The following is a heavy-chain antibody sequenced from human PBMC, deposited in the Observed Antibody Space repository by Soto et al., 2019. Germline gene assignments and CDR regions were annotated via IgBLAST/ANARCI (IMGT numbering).Heavy chain of an antibody. Sequence: GASVKVSCKASGDTFRSDAFVWVRQAPGQGLEWMGGIIPLYGTTDYAKKFKGRVTVTADAATTTTYMELRELTSDDTAVYYCARTRGYTWILVPVPAAHFDPWGQGTVVTVSS. V-gene: IGHV1-69*13. CDR2: IIPLYGTT. CDR1: GDTFRSDA. J-gene: IGHJ5*02. D-gene: IGHD5-12*01. CDR3: ARTRGYTWILVPVPAAHFDP.